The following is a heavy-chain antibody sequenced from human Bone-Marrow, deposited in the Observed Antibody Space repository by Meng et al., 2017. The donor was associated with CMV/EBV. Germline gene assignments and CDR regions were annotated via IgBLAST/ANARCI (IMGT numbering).Heavy chain of an antibody. CDR3: AHNDRSYYYDSSGYWVY. J-gene: IGHJ4*02. CDR2: IYWNDDK. V-gene: IGHV2-5*01. Sequence: SGPTLVKPTQTPTLTCTFSGFSLSTSGVGVGLIRQPPGKALEWLALIYWNDDKRYSPSLKSRLTITKDTSKNQVVLTMTNMDPVDTATYYCAHNDRSYYYDSSGYWVYWGQGTLVTVSS. CDR1: GFSLSTSGVG. D-gene: IGHD3-22*01.